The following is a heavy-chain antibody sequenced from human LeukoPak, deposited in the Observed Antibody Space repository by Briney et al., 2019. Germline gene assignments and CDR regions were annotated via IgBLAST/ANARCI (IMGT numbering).Heavy chain of an antibody. CDR1: GFTFSSYW. V-gene: IGHV3-7*03. J-gene: IGHJ5*02. Sequence: GGSLRLSCAASGFTFSSYWMNWARQAPGKGLEWVANIKQDGSEKYYVDSVKGRFTISRDNAKNSLYLQMNSLRAEDTAVYYCARDAWNAYDILTGYSARSLDPWGQGTLVTVSS. CDR2: IKQDGSEK. CDR3: ARDAWNAYDILTGYSARSLDP. D-gene: IGHD3-9*01.